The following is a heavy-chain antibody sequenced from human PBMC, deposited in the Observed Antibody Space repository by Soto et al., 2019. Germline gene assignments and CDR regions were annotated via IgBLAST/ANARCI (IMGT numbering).Heavy chain of an antibody. CDR2: IYYSGST. V-gene: IGHV4-30-4*01. D-gene: IGHD3-10*01. Sequence: SDTLSLTCSFSCAASNSVDYYWICILQPPGKCLEWIGHIYYSGSTYYNPSLKSRAGISVDSSKSQVSLKLTSVTAEDTAVSFCARLLMNYYRLDYWGQGPL. CDR1: CAASNSVDYY. J-gene: IGHJ4*02. CDR3: ARLLMNYYRLDY.